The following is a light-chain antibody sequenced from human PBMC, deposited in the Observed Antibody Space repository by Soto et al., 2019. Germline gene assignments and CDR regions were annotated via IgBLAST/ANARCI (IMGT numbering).Light chain of an antibody. J-gene: IGKJ4*01. V-gene: IGKV3-15*01. Sequence: EIVMTQSPATLSVSPGERATLPCRASPSISRDLAWYQQKPGQTPRLLIYGASTRATGIPARFSGSGSGTEFTLTFSSLQSEDFAVYYCQQYNTWRLTFGGGTKVEIK. CDR2: GAS. CDR3: QQYNTWRLT. CDR1: PSISRD.